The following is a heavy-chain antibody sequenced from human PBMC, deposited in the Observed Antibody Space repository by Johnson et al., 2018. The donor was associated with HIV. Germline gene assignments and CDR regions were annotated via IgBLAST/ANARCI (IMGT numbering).Heavy chain of an antibody. CDR1: GLTFSSYG. D-gene: IGHD2-8*02. CDR3: ARRSARSGGFDL. CDR2: IRYDVTKK. J-gene: IGHJ3*01. V-gene: IGHV3-30*02. Sequence: QVQLVESGGGVVQPGGSLRLSCAASGLTFSSYGMHWVRQAPGKGLEWVAFIRYDVTKKYYADSVKGRFTISRDNFKNRLYLQMDSLRAEDTAVYYCARRSARSGGFDLWGQGTMVTVSS.